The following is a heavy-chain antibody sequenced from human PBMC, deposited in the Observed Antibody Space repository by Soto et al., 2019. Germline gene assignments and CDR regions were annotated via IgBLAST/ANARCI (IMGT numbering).Heavy chain of an antibody. Sequence: EGQLVESGGGLIQPGGSLRLSCEASGFAVSLDYMAWVRQPPGKAPEWVAGCYRGGRTYYADAVKGRFSISKDISKSTLYLQMNPLRSEDMAVYYCVSDYRESGGAFYVWGQMTMVTVSS. CDR3: VSDYRESGGAFYV. CDR1: GFAVSLDY. D-gene: IGHD4-4*01. V-gene: IGHV3-53*01. J-gene: IGHJ3*01. CDR2: CYRGGRT.